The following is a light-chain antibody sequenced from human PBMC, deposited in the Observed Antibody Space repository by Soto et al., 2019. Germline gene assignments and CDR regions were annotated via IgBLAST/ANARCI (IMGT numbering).Light chain of an antibody. J-gene: IGKJ1*01. Sequence: VMTQSPATLSVSPGERATLSCTASQSINSNLAWYQQRPGQAPRLLIYGASTRATGIPARFSGSASGTDFTLTISSLQPEDFATYYCLQDYTYPWTFGQGTKVDIK. CDR2: GAS. V-gene: IGKV3-15*01. CDR3: LQDYTYPWT. CDR1: QSINSN.